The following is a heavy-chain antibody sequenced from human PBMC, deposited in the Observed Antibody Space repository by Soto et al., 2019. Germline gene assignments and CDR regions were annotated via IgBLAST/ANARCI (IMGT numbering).Heavy chain of an antibody. CDR3: ARGLPQDIVVVPAALSMDV. V-gene: IGHV1-69*06. D-gene: IGHD2-2*01. J-gene: IGHJ6*02. CDR2: IIPIFGTA. CDR1: GGTSSSYA. Sequence: SVKVSCKASGGTSSSYAISWVRQAPGQGLEWMGGIIPIFGTANYAQKFQGRVTITADKSTSTAYMELSSLRSEDTAVYYCARGLPQDIVVVPAALSMDVWGQGATVTVSS.